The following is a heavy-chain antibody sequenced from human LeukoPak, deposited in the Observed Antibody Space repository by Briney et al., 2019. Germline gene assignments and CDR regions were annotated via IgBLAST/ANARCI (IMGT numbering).Heavy chain of an antibody. D-gene: IGHD6-19*01. Sequence: SETLSLTCTVSGYSISSGYYWGWIRQPPGKGLEWIGSIYHSGSTYYNPSLKSRVTISVDTSKNQFSLKLSSVTAADTAVYYCARVSGIAVAGTGGYFDYWGQGTLVTVSS. CDR2: IYHSGST. J-gene: IGHJ4*02. CDR1: GYSISSGYY. CDR3: ARVSGIAVAGTGGYFDY. V-gene: IGHV4-38-2*02.